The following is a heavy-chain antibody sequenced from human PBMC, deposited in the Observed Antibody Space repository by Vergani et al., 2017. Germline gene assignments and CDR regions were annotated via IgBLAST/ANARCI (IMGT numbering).Heavy chain of an antibody. CDR1: GFTFSSYG. J-gene: IGHJ4*02. Sequence: QVQLVESGGGVVQPGGSLRLSCAASGFTFSSYGMHWVRQAPGKGLEWVAFIRYDGSNKYYADSVKGRFTISRDNSKNTLYLQMNRLRAEDTAVYYCAKDGRVGAIVWGQGTLVTVSS. CDR3: AKDGRVGAIV. D-gene: IGHD1-26*01. CDR2: IRYDGSNK. V-gene: IGHV3-30*02.